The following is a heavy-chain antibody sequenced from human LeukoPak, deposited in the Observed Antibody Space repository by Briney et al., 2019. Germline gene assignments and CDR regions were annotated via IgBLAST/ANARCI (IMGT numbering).Heavy chain of an antibody. CDR2: ISYDGSNK. Sequence: PGGSLSLSCAAPDLTFITYGIHWFRQAPGKGLEWVAVISYDGSNKYYADSVKGRFTISRDNSKNTLYLQMNSLRAEDTAVYYCAKDCMTNGRYYYYGMDVWGQGTTVAVSS. CDR1: DLTFITYG. CDR3: AKDCMTNGRYYYYGMDV. D-gene: IGHD2-8*01. J-gene: IGHJ6*02. V-gene: IGHV3-30*18.